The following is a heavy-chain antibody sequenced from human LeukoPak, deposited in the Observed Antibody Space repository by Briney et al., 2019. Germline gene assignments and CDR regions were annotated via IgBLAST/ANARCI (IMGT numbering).Heavy chain of an antibody. CDR2: INPNSGGT. D-gene: IGHD5-18*01. V-gene: IGHV1-2*02. CDR3: ARDRGYSYGYAKYYYYYMDV. CDR1: GYTFTGYY. J-gene: IGHJ6*03. Sequence: ASVKVSCKASGYTFTGYYMHWVRQAPGQGLEWMGWINPNSGGTNYAQKFQGRVTMTRDTSISTAYMELSRLRSDDTAVYYCARDRGYSYGYAKYYYYYMDVWGKGTTVTVSS.